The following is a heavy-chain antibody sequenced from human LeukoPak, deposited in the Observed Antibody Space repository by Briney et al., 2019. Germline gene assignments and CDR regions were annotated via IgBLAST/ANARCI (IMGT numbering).Heavy chain of an antibody. D-gene: IGHD6-6*01. CDR1: GYSISTGYY. V-gene: IGHV4-38-2*02. CDR3: ARDSSSVRGILDY. Sequence: SETLSLTCTVSGYSISTGYYWDWIRQPPGKGLEWIGTFYHGGSTYYNPSLKSRVTISVDTSKNQFSLKLSSVTAADTAVYYCARDSSSVRGILDYWGQGTLVTVSS. J-gene: IGHJ4*02. CDR2: FYHGGST.